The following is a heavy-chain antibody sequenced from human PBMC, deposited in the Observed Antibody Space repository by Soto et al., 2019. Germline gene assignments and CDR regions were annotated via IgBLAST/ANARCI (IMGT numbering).Heavy chain of an antibody. J-gene: IGHJ3*02. CDR1: GYSFSSYW. D-gene: IGHD3-10*01. V-gene: IGHV5-51*01. CDR2: IYPGDSDT. Sequence: GESLKISCKGSGYSFSSYWIGWVRQMPGKGLEWMGIIYPGDSDTRYSPSFQGQVTISADKSISTAYLQWSSLKASDTAMYYCATSGKLEGEKVYDAFDIWGQGTMVTV. CDR3: ATSGKLEGEKVYDAFDI.